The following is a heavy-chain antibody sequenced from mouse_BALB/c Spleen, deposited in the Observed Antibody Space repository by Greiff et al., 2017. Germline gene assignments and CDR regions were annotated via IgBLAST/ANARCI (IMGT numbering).Heavy chain of an antibody. CDR2: ISYSGST. Sequence: EVKVEESGPGLVKPSQSLSLTCTVTGYSITSDYAWNWIRQFPGNKLEWMGYISYSGSTSYNPSLKSRISITRDTSKNQFFLQLNSVTTEDTATYYCARVTTVVATDFDVWGAGTTVTVSS. V-gene: IGHV3-2*02. CDR3: ARVTTVVATDFDV. CDR1: GYSITSDYA. D-gene: IGHD1-1*01. J-gene: IGHJ1*01.